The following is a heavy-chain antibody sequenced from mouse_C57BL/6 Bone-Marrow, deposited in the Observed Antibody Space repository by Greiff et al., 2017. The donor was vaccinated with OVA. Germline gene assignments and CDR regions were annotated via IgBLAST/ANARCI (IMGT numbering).Heavy chain of an antibody. CDR3: ARGTGPYYFDY. D-gene: IGHD4-1*01. CDR1: GYTFTSYW. CDR2: IYPGSGST. J-gene: IGHJ2*01. Sequence: VQLVESGPELVKPGASVKISCKASGYTFTSYWITWVKQRPGQGLEWIGDIYPGSGSTNYNEKFKSKATLTVDTSSSTAYMQLSSLTSEDSAVYYCARGTGPYYFDYWGQGTTLTVSS. V-gene: IGHV1-55*01.